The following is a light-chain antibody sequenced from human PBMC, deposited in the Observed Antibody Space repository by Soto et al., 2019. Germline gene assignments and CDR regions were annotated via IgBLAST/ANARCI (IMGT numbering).Light chain of an antibody. CDR2: AAS. CDR3: LQDYNYPLT. Sequence: AMQMTQSPSSLSASVGDRVTMTCRASQGIRNDLGWYQQKPGKAPKLLIYAASSLQSGVPSRFSGSGSGTDFTLTISSLQPEDFATYYCLQDYNYPLTFGGGTKVDIK. V-gene: IGKV1-6*01. CDR1: QGIRND. J-gene: IGKJ4*01.